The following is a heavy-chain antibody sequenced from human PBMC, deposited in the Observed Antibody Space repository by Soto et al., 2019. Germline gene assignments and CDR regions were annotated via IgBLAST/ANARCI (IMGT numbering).Heavy chain of an antibody. D-gene: IGHD2-21*02. Sequence: ASVKVSCKASGYTFTSYYMHWVRQAPGQGLEWMGIINPSGGSTSYAQKFQGRVTMTRDTSTSTVYMELSSLRSEDTAVYYCARDGVVVTAIPAGTDYWGQGTLVTVSS. J-gene: IGHJ4*02. CDR2: INPSGGST. CDR1: GYTFTSYY. CDR3: ARDGVVVTAIPAGTDY. V-gene: IGHV1-46*01.